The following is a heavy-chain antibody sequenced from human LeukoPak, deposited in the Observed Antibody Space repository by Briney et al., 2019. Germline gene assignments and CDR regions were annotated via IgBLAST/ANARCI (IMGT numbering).Heavy chain of an antibody. CDR1: GGSFSGYY. CDR3: ARAKWFGESYWFDP. J-gene: IGHJ5*02. D-gene: IGHD3-10*01. Sequence: SETLSLTCAVYGGSFSGYYWSWIRQPPGKGLEWIGEINHSGSTNYNPSLKSRVTISVDTSKNQFSLKLSSVTAADTAVYYCARAKWFGESYWFDPWGQGTLVTVSS. CDR2: INHSGST. V-gene: IGHV4-34*01.